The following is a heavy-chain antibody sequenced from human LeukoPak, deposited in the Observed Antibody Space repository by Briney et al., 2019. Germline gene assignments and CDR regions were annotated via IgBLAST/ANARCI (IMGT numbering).Heavy chain of an antibody. J-gene: IGHJ4*02. D-gene: IGHD6-13*01. CDR3: ASAAAGFRNYFDY. V-gene: IGHV3-74*01. CDR1: GFTFSSQW. Sequence: GGSLRLSCAASGFTFSSQWMHWVRQAPGKGLLWVSRIDDDGSITNYADSVKGRFTISRDNAKNTLYLQMNSLRPEDTAVYYCASAAAGFRNYFDYWGQGTLVTVSS. CDR2: IDDDGSIT.